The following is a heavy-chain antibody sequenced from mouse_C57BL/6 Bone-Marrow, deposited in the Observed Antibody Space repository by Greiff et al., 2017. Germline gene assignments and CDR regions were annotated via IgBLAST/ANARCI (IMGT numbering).Heavy chain of an antibody. Sequence: EVQLVESGGGLVKPGGSLKLSCAASGFTFSSYSMSWVRQTPEKRLEWVASISDGGSYTYYPDNVKGRFTISRDNAKNNLYLQMSHLKSEDTAMYYCARDLTGKRYAMDYWGQGTSVTVSS. CDR3: ARDLTGKRYAMDY. CDR2: ISDGGSYT. D-gene: IGHD4-1*01. CDR1: GFTFSSYS. V-gene: IGHV5-4*01. J-gene: IGHJ4*01.